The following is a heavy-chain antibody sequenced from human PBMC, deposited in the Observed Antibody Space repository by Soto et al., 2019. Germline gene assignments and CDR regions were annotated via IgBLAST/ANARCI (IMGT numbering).Heavy chain of an antibody. CDR1: GFTFSNAW. D-gene: IGHD2-15*01. V-gene: IGHV3-15*07. CDR2: IKSKTDGGTK. CDR3: TTDSALAATPLWFDP. J-gene: IGHJ5*02. Sequence: GGSLRLSCAASGFTFSNAWMNWVRQAPGKGLEWVGRIKSKTDGGTKDYAAPGKGRFTISRDDSKNTLYLQMNSLKTEDTAVYYCTTDSALAATPLWFDPWGQGTLVTVSS.